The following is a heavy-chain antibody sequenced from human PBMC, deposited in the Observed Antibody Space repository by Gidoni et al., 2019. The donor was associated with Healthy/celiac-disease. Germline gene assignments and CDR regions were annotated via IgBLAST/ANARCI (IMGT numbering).Heavy chain of an antibody. CDR1: GYTFTSYY. CDR2: INPRGGST. CDR3: ARDGLYGSDPQGWFDP. V-gene: IGHV1-46*03. J-gene: IGHJ5*02. D-gene: IGHD3-10*01. Sequence: QVQLVQSGAEVKKPGASVKVSCKASGYTFTSYYMHWVRQAPGQGLEWMGIINPRGGSTSYAQKFQGRVTMTRDTSTSTVYMELSSLRSEDTAVYYCARDGLYGSDPQGWFDPWGQGTLVTVSS.